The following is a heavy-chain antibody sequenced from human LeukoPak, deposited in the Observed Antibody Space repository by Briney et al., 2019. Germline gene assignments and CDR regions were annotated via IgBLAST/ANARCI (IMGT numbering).Heavy chain of an antibody. D-gene: IGHD1-26*01. V-gene: IGHV3-66*01. Sequence: GGSLRLSCAASVFTDCRNYMSWVPEAPGKGLVGVSDIYSGGRTYYADSVKGGFTISRDNSKNTLYLQMNSLRAEDTAVYYCARDSPYSGSHSLWGQGTMVTVSS. CDR1: VFTDCRNY. J-gene: IGHJ3*01. CDR2: IYSGGRT. CDR3: ARDSPYSGSHSL.